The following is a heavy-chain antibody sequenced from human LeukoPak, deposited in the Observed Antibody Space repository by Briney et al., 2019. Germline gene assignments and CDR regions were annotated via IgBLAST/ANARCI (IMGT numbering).Heavy chain of an antibody. CDR1: GFTFSLYS. CDR3: ARGYSGSYRVDY. Sequence: GGSLRLSCAASGFTFSLYSMSWVRQAPGKGLDWVASINQDGSAEYYVDSVRGRFTISRDNAKNSLYLQVNSLRVEDTAVYYCARGYSGSYRVDYWGQGTLVTVSS. CDR2: INQDGSAE. V-gene: IGHV3-7*01. J-gene: IGHJ4*02. D-gene: IGHD1-26*01.